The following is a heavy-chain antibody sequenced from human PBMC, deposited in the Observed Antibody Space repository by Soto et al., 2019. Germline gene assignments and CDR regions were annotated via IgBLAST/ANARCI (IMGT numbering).Heavy chain of an antibody. D-gene: IGHD2-2*03. CDR1: GFTFSSRL. Sequence: GVSLRLSFVASGFTFSSRLMNWFCHVPGQGLEWVANIKQDGSEIHYVDSVKGRFTISRDNAKNSLYLQMNSLRVEDTAVYHCLTYWIWSGVFWDQGILLGVSS. V-gene: IGHV3-7*02. CDR3: LTYWIWSGVF. CDR2: IKQDGSEI. J-gene: IGHJ4*01.